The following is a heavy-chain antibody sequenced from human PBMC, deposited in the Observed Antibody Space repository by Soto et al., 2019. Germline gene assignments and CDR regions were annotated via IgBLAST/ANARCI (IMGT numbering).Heavy chain of an antibody. J-gene: IGHJ4*02. CDR2: INSDGSST. CDR3: ARNYGSGSYYNQLSSFLGY. Sequence: GGSLRLSCAASGFTFSSYWMHWVRQAPGKGLVWVSRINSDGSSTSYADSVKGRFTISRDNAKNTLYLQMNSLRAEDTAVYYCARNYGSGSYYNQLSSFLGYWGQGTLVTVSS. CDR1: GFTFSSYW. V-gene: IGHV3-74*01. D-gene: IGHD3-10*01.